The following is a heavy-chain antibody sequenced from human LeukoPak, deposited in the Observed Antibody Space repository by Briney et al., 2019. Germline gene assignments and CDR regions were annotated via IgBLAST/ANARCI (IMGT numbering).Heavy chain of an antibody. Sequence: SETLCLTCAVYGGSFSGYYWSWIRQPPGKGLEWIGEINHSGSTNYNSSLKSRVTISVDTSKNQFSLKLSSVTAADTAVYYCARRPATVVTVPLYYYYYMDVWGKGTTVTISS. CDR2: INHSGST. V-gene: IGHV4-34*01. CDR3: ARRPATVVTVPLYYYYYMDV. CDR1: GGSFSGYY. J-gene: IGHJ6*03. D-gene: IGHD4-23*01.